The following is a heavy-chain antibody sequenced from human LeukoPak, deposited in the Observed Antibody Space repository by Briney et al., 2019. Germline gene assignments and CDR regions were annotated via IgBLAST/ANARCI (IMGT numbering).Heavy chain of an antibody. J-gene: IGHJ4*02. CDR1: GGSFSGYY. CDR3: ARGSWYGFAY. Sequence: SETLSLTCAVYGGSFSGYYWSWIRQPPGKGLEWIGEINHSGSTNHNPSLKSRVTISVDTSKNQFSLKLSSVTAADTAVYYCARGSWYGFAYWGQGTLVTVSS. V-gene: IGHV4-34*01. CDR2: INHSGST. D-gene: IGHD6-13*01.